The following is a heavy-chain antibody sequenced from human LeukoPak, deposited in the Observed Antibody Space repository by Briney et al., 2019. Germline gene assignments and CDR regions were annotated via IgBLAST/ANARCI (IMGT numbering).Heavy chain of an antibody. CDR2: IYSNGDT. CDR3: ASRHSKQQPYYYYMDI. D-gene: IGHD6-13*01. J-gene: IGHJ6*03. V-gene: IGHV4-61*02. Sequence: SQTLSLTCTVSGDSISSGSYYWSWIRQPAGKGLEWIGRIYSNGDTKFNPSLKSRVTISLDTSNNQFSLKLSSATDSNPAVYYCASRHSKQQPYYYYMDIWGKGTTVTVSS. CDR1: GDSISSGSYY.